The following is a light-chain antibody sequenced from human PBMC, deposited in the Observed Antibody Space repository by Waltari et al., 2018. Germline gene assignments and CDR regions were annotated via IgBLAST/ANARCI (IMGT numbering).Light chain of an antibody. Sequence: QSALTQPASVSGSPGQSITISCTGTSRDVGGYNYVSWYQQHPGKAPKLMIYDVSKQPSGVSNRFAGSKYGSTASLTISGLQAEDEADYYCSSYTGSSTWVFGGGTKLTVL. V-gene: IGLV2-14*01. CDR2: DVS. CDR1: SRDVGGYNY. J-gene: IGLJ3*02. CDR3: SSYTGSSTWV.